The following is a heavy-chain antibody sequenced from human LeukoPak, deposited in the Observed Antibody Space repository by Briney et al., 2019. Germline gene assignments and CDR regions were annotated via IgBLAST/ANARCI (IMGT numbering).Heavy chain of an antibody. J-gene: IGHJ4*02. CDR3: ARDWSSSWLYFDY. CDR1: GGSISTGSYY. V-gene: IGHV4-61*02. D-gene: IGHD6-13*01. CDR2: IYTSGST. Sequence: SETLSLTCTVSGGSISTGSYYWSWIRQPAGKGLEWIGRIYTSGSTNYNPSLKSRVTISVDTSKNQFSLKLSSVPAADTAVYYCARDWSSSWLYFDYWGQGTLVTVSS.